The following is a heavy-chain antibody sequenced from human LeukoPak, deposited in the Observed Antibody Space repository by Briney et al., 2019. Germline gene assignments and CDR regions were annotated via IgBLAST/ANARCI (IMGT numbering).Heavy chain of an antibody. CDR3: ARASTTTTIFGS. CDR1: GFTVSSNY. J-gene: IGHJ4*02. V-gene: IGHV3-53*01. Sequence: GGSLRLSCAASGFTVSSNYMSWVRQAPGEGLEWVSALYSGGTTYYADSVKGRFTISRDNSKNTVYLQMNSLRAEDTAVYYCARASTTTTIFGSWGQGALVTVSS. CDR2: LYSGGTT. D-gene: IGHD5/OR15-5a*01.